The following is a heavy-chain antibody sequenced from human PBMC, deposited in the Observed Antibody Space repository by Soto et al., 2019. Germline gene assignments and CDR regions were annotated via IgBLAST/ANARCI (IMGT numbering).Heavy chain of an antibody. V-gene: IGHV3-30*18. D-gene: IGHD1-26*01. Sequence: GGSLRLSCAASGFTFSSYGMHWVRQAPGKGLEWVAVISYDGSNKYYADSVKGRFTISRDNSKNTLYLQMNSLRAEDTAVYYCAKDYRRGRWLQSYYYYYYGMDVWGQGTTVTVSS. J-gene: IGHJ6*02. CDR1: GFTFSSYG. CDR3: AKDYRRGRWLQSYYYYYYGMDV. CDR2: ISYDGSNK.